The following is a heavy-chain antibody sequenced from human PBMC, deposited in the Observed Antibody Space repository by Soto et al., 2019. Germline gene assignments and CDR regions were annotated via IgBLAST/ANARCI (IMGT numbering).Heavy chain of an antibody. CDR1: GYTFTSYS. V-gene: IGHV1-3*01. J-gene: IGHJ4*02. D-gene: IGHD2-2*01. CDR3: ARDVCSDGGVVPAANAEFDY. Sequence: ASVKVSCKASGYTFTSYSMHWVRQAPGQRLEWMGWINAGNGNTKYSQKFQGRVTITRDTSASKAYMELGSLRSEDTAVYYCARDVCSDGGVVPAANAEFDYWGQGTLVTVSS. CDR2: INAGNGNT.